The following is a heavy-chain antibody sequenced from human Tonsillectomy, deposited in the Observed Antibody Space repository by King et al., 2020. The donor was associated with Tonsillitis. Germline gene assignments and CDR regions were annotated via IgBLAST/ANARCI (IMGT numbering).Heavy chain of an antibody. Sequence: VQLVESGGGVVQPGKSLRLSCAASGFTFSDYCIHWVRQAPGKGLEWVSIISYDGSDIYQADSVKGRITMSRDNSKNTVYLQMNSLRPEDAALYYCAKDVRRNGSGSFPDDWGQGTLVTVS. V-gene: IGHV3-30*18. CDR2: ISYDGSDI. CDR1: GFTFSDYC. J-gene: IGHJ4*02. CDR3: AKDVRRNGSGSFPDD. D-gene: IGHD3-10*01.